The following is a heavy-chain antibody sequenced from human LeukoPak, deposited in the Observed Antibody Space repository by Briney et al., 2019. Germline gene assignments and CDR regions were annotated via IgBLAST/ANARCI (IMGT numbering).Heavy chain of an antibody. Sequence: PSETLSLTCTVSGGSVSSGSYYWSWTRQPPGKGREWIGYIYYSGSTNYNPSLKSRVTISVDTSKNQFSLKLSSVTAADTAVYHCARGFGTLEWLLSPFDYWGQGTLVTVSS. D-gene: IGHD3-3*01. J-gene: IGHJ4*02. CDR2: IYYSGST. CDR1: GGSVSSGSYY. CDR3: ARGFGTLEWLLSPFDY. V-gene: IGHV4-61*01.